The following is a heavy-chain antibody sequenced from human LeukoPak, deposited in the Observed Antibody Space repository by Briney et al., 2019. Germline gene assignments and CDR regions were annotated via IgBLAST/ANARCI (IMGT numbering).Heavy chain of an antibody. J-gene: IGHJ4*02. Sequence: SETLSLTCTVSGGSISSDYWSWIRQPPGKGLEWIGYIYYSGSTNYNPSLKSRVTISVDTSKNQFSLKLSSVTAADTAVYYCARGNYYDSSGYYYFSRSTSYYFDYWGQGTLVTVSS. CDR3: ARGNYYDSSGYYYFSRSTSYYFDY. V-gene: IGHV4-59*01. D-gene: IGHD3-22*01. CDR2: IYYSGST. CDR1: GGSISSDY.